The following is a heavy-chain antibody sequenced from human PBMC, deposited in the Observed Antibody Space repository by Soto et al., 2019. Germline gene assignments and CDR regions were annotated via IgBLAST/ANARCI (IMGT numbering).Heavy chain of an antibody. Sequence: PSETLSLTCTVSGGSINTYYWTWIRQPPGKGLEWIGYIYYSGYTISNPSLRSRVTISVDTSKNQFSLRLTSVTAADTAVYYCARDLLRYGTRGMDVWGQGTTVTASS. CDR3: ARDLLRYGTRGMDV. CDR1: GGSINTYY. D-gene: IGHD3-9*01. J-gene: IGHJ6*02. V-gene: IGHV4-59*01. CDR2: IYYSGYT.